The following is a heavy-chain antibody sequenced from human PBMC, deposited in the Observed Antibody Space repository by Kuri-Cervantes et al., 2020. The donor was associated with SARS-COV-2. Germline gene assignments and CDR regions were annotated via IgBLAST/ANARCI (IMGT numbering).Heavy chain of an antibody. CDR2: ISYDGSNK. V-gene: IGHV3-30-3*01. D-gene: IGHD6-6*01. CDR1: GFTFSSYA. CDR3: AGVGRSSSYSLAARDY. Sequence: GGSLRLSCAASGFTFSSYAMHWVRQAPGKGLEWVAVISYDGSNKYYADSVKGRFTISRDNSKNTLYLQMNSLRAEDTAVYYCAGVGRSSSYSLAARDYWGQGTLVTVSS. J-gene: IGHJ4*02.